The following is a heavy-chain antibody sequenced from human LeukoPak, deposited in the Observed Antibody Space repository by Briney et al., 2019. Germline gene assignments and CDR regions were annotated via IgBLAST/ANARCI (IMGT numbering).Heavy chain of an antibody. D-gene: IGHD2-8*01. Sequence: SETLSLTCAVYGGSFSGYYWSWIRQPPGKGLEWIGEINHSGSTNYNPSLKSRATISVDTSKNQFSLKLSSVTAADTAVYYCARGRRTAQTKNNWFDPWGQGTLVTVSS. CDR3: ARGRRTAQTKNNWFDP. J-gene: IGHJ5*02. CDR1: GGSFSGYY. CDR2: INHSGST. V-gene: IGHV4-34*01.